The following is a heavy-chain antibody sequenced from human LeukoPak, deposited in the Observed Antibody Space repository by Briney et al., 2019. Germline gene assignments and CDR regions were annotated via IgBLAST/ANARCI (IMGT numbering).Heavy chain of an antibody. D-gene: IGHD1-26*01. CDR2: IYYSGST. CDR3: ARHQYSGAAHYFDY. Sequence: PSETLSLTCTVSGGSISSSSYYWGWIRQPPAKGLEWIGSIYYSGSTYYNPSLKSRVTISVDTSKNQFSLKLSSVTAADTAVYYCARHQYSGAAHYFDYWGQGTLVTVSS. V-gene: IGHV4-39*01. J-gene: IGHJ4*02. CDR1: GGSISSSSYY.